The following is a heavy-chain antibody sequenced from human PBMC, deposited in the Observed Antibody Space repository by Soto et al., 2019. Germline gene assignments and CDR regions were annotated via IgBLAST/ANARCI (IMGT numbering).Heavy chain of an antibody. V-gene: IGHV3-21*01. J-gene: IGHJ4*02. CDR2: ISSSSSYI. D-gene: IGHD3-22*01. Sequence: GGSLRLSCAASGFTFSSYSMNWVRQAPGKGLEWVSSISSSSSYIYYADSVKGRFTISRDNAKNSLYLQMNSLRAEDTAVYYCARSWDSSEISIDYWGQGTLVTVSS. CDR1: GFTFSSYS. CDR3: ARSWDSSEISIDY.